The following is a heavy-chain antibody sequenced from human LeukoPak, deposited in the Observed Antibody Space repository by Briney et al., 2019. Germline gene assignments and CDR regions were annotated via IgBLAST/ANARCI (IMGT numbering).Heavy chain of an antibody. J-gene: IGHJ4*02. D-gene: IGHD6-13*01. CDR3: ARVRLSIAAAGSFDY. V-gene: IGHV1-18*01. Sequence: GASVKVSCKASGYTFTSYGISWVRQAPGQGLEWMGWISAYNGNTNYAQKLQGRVTMTTDTSTSTAYMELRSLRSDDTAVYYCARVRLSIAAAGSFDYWGQGTLVTVSS. CDR2: ISAYNGNT. CDR1: GYTFTSYG.